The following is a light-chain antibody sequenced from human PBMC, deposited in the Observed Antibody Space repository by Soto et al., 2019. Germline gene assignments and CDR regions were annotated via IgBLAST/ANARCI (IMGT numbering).Light chain of an antibody. J-gene: IGLJ1*01. CDR3: AAWDDRLGVYV. Sequence: QSVLTQPPSASGTPGQIVAISCSGSSSNIGSNTVTWYQQLPGTAPKLLIYSTSQRSSGVPGRFSGSKSGASASLSISGLQSEDEADYYSAAWDDRLGVYVFGTGTKLTVL. CDR2: STS. CDR1: SSNIGSNT. V-gene: IGLV1-44*01.